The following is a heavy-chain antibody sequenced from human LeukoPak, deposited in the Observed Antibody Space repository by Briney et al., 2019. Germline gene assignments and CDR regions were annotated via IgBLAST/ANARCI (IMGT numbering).Heavy chain of an antibody. Sequence: ASVKVSCKASGYTFTSYGISWVRQAPGQGLEWMGWMSAYNGDTHYPQRLQGRVTMTTDTSTNTAYLELRSLTSDDTAMYYCARDGDGYNDYWGQGTLVTVSS. V-gene: IGHV1-18*01. D-gene: IGHD5-24*01. J-gene: IGHJ4*02. CDR1: GYTFTSYG. CDR3: ARDGDGYNDY. CDR2: MSAYNGDT.